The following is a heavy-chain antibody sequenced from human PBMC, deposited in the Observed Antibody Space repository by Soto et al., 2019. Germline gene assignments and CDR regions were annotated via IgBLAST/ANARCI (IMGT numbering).Heavy chain of an antibody. J-gene: IGHJ4*02. CDR3: PRGPPKWGFDD. CDR1: GYTFTSYD. D-gene: IGHD7-27*01. Sequence: QVQLVQSGAEVKEPGASVKVSCKASGYTFTSYDFNWVRQATGQGPEWMGWMSSSSGHTGYAQKFQGRVTMTRNTSISTAYMELSSLRSEDTAVYYCPRGPPKWGFDDWGQGVLVTVSS. V-gene: IGHV1-8*01. CDR2: MSSSSGHT.